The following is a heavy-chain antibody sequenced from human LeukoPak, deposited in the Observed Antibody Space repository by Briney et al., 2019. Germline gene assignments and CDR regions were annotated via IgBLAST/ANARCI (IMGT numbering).Heavy chain of an antibody. V-gene: IGHV3-7*01. CDR2: IKQDGSEK. CDR1: GFTFSSYW. J-gene: IGHJ3*02. D-gene: IGHD2-15*01. CDR3: ARDMTWWPPQDAFDI. Sequence: GGSLRLSCAASGFTFSSYWMNWVRHAPGKGLEWVANIKQDGSEKYYVDSVKGRGAISRDNAKNSLYLQMNSLRAEDTAVYYCARDMTWWPPQDAFDIWGQGTMATVSS.